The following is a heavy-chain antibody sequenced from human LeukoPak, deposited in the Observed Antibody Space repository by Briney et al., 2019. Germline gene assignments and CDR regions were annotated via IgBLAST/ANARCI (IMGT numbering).Heavy chain of an antibody. CDR2: ISAYNGNT. CDR3: ARDRRRYDSSGPFDY. J-gene: IGHJ4*02. V-gene: IGHV1-18*01. D-gene: IGHD3-22*01. Sequence: ASVKVSCKASGYTFTSYGISWVRQTPGQGLEWMGWISAYNGNTNYAQKLQGGVTMTTDTSTSTAYMELRSLRSDDTAVYYCARDRRRYDSSGPFDYWGQGTLVTVSS. CDR1: GYTFTSYG.